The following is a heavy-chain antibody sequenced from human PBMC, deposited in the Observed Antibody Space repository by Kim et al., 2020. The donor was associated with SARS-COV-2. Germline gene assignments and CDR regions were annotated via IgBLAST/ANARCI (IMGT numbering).Heavy chain of an antibody. Sequence: GGSLRLSCAASGFTFDDYAMHWVRQAPGKGLEWVSGISWNSGSIGYADSVKGRFTISRDNAKSSLYLQMNSLRAEDTAVYYCAKGMVVGASNDVFDF. J-gene: IGHJ4*01. V-gene: IGHV3-9*01. CDR3: AKGMVVGASNDVFDF. D-gene: IGHD2-15*01. CDR1: GFTFDDYA. CDR2: ISWNSGSI.